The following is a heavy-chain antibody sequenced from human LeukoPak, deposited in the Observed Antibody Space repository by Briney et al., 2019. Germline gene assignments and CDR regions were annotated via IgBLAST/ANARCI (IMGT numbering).Heavy chain of an antibody. V-gene: IGHV3-23*01. D-gene: IGHD2-2*02. CDR1: GFTFSSYA. Sequence: PGGSLRLSCVASGFTFSSYAMSWVRQAPGKGLEWVSAISGSGGSTYYADSVKGRFTISRDNSKNTLYLQMNSLRAEDTAVYYCAKQPIVVVPAAIHYYMDVWGKGTTVTVSS. CDR2: ISGSGGST. J-gene: IGHJ6*03. CDR3: AKQPIVVVPAAIHYYMDV.